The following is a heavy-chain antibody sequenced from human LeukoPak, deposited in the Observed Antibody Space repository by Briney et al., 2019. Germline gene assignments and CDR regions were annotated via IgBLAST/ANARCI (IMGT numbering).Heavy chain of an antibody. Sequence: PGGSLRLSCAASGFTFSGSAVHWVRQSSGKGLEWVGHIDKKDNLYATAYAESLKGRFTISRDDSKDTAFLHMDSLKTEDTALYYCTRDRGTYNWIDGWGQPSLATVSS. J-gene: IGHJ5*02. CDR1: GFTFSGSA. CDR2: IDKKDNLYAT. D-gene: IGHD2-15*01. V-gene: IGHV3-73*01. CDR3: TRDRGTYNWIDG.